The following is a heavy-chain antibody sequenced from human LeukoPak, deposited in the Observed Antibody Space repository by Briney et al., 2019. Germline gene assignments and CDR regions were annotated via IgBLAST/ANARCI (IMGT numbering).Heavy chain of an antibody. CDR1: GGSISSSSYY. D-gene: IGHD3-22*01. V-gene: IGHV4-39*01. Sequence: SETLSLTCTVSGGSISSSSYYWGWIRQPPGKGLEWIGSIYYSGSTYYNPSLKSRVTISVDTSKNQFSLKLSSVTAADTAVYYCARRRYDRAVSLYYFDYWGQGTLVTVSS. J-gene: IGHJ4*02. CDR3: ARRRYDRAVSLYYFDY. CDR2: IYYSGST.